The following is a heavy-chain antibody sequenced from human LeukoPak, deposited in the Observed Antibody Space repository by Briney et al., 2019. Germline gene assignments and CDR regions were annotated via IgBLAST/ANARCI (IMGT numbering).Heavy chain of an antibody. D-gene: IGHD3-10*01. CDR2: INSDGTST. V-gene: IGHV3-74*01. CDR1: GFTFSGYW. CDR3: ARFMVRGSYYYFGMDV. J-gene: IGHJ6*02. Sequence: GGSLRLSCAASGFTFSGYWMHWVRQPPGKGLVWVSRINSDGTSTTYADSVKGRFTISRDNAKNTVYLQMNSLRAEDTAVYYCARFMVRGSYYYFGMDVWGQGTTVTVS.